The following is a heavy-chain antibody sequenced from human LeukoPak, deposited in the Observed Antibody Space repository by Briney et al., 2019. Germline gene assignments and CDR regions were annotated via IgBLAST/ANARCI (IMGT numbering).Heavy chain of an antibody. D-gene: IGHD4-17*01. J-gene: IGHJ4*02. V-gene: IGHV3-23*01. CDR1: GFTFSSYA. Sequence: PGGSLRLSCAASGFTFSSYAMSWVRQVPGKGLEWVSTNADSVKGRFTISRDNSKNTLYLQMNSLRAEDTAVYFCAKDLYGDYVGDYWGQGTLVTVSS. CDR3: AKDLYGDYVGDY.